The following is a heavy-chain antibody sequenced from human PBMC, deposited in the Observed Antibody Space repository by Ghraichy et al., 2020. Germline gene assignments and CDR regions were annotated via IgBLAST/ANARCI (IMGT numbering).Heavy chain of an antibody. CDR3: ARDLHPSLAQLVLLDHRFDP. Sequence: LSLTCTVSGGSISSYFWSWIRQPAGKGLEWIGRIYISGSTNYNPSLKSRVTMSVDTSKNQFSLKLSSVTAADTAVYYCARDLHPSLAQLVLLDHRFDPWGQGTLVTVSS. V-gene: IGHV4-4*07. D-gene: IGHD6-6*01. CDR2: IYISGST. CDR1: GGSISSYF. J-gene: IGHJ5*02.